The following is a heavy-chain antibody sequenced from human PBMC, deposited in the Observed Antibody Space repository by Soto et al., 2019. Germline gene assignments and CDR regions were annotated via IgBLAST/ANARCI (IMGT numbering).Heavy chain of an antibody. V-gene: IGHV3-30-3*01. Sequence: PGGSLRLSCAASGFTFSSYAMHWVRQAPGKGLEWVAVLSYDGSNKYYADSVKGRFTISRDNSKNTLYLQMNSLRAEDTAVYYCARTFQLPLYYYYYYGMDVWGQGTTVTVSS. CDR1: GFTFSSYA. J-gene: IGHJ6*02. D-gene: IGHD2-2*01. CDR3: ARTFQLPLYYYYYYGMDV. CDR2: LSYDGSNK.